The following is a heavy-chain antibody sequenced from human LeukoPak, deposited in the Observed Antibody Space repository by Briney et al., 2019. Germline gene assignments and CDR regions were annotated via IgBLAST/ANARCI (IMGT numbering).Heavy chain of an antibody. CDR1: GGSISSGDYY. CDR3: ARRPSVLRYFDWLRYYMDV. CDR2: IYYSGST. D-gene: IGHD3-9*01. Sequence: PSETLSLTCTVSGGSISSGDYYWSWIRQPPGKGLEWIGYIYYSGSTYYNPSLKSRVTISVDTSKNQFSLKLSSVTAADTAVYYCARRPSVLRYFDWLRYYMDVWGKGTTVTVSS. V-gene: IGHV4-30-4*08. J-gene: IGHJ6*03.